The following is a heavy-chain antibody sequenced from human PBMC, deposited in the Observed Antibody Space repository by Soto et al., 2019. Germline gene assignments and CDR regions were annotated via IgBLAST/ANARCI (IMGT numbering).Heavy chain of an antibody. CDR3: AREPRYCRGGSCSITGDAYDI. D-gene: IGHD2-15*01. CDR2: ISNGGDT. Sequence: EVQLVESGGGLVQPGGSLRLSCAASGFIVSSTYMSWVRQAPGKGLEWVSVISNGGDTHYADSVKGRFSRSRDISNTTLHLQMSSLSPEDKAVYYCAREPRYCRGGSCSITGDAYDIRGQGTMVTVAS. J-gene: IGHJ3*02. CDR1: GFIVSSTY. V-gene: IGHV3-66*01.